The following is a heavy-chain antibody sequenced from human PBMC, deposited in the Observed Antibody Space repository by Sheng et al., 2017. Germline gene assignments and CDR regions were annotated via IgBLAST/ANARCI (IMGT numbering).Heavy chain of an antibody. Sequence: QVQLQESGPGLVKPSETLSLTCTVSGGSISSYYWSWIRQPAGKGLEWIGRIYTSGSTNYNPSLKSRVTMSVDTSKNQFSLKLSSVTAADTAVYYCARDWVLGRLGSSSAFEYYYGMDVWGQGTTVTVSS. J-gene: IGHJ6*02. CDR1: GGSISSYY. CDR3: ARDWVLGRLGSSSAFEYYYGMDV. CDR2: IYTSGST. D-gene: IGHD6-6*01. V-gene: IGHV4-4*07.